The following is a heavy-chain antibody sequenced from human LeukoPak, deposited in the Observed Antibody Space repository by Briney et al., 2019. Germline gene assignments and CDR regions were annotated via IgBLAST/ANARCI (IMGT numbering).Heavy chain of an antibody. V-gene: IGHV1-3*01. CDR2: INVGNGNT. Sequence: GASVKVSCKASGYTFTSYAMHWVRQAPGQRLEWMGWINVGNGNTKYSQKFQGRVTITRDTSASTAYMELSSLRSEDTAVYYCAREVSSGWYVADYWGQGTLVTVSS. CDR3: AREVSSGWYVADY. CDR1: GYTFTSYA. J-gene: IGHJ4*02. D-gene: IGHD6-19*01.